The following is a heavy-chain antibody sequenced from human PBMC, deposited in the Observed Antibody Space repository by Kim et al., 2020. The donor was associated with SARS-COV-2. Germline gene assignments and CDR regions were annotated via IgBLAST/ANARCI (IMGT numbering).Heavy chain of an antibody. CDR2: GRTI. D-gene: IGHD3-10*01. CDR3: ARVPPRGY. Sequence: GRTIYDAESGKGPFTSSRDNAKNSLYLQMNSLRAEDTAVYYCARVPPRGYWGQGTLVTVSS. V-gene: IGHV3-11*01. J-gene: IGHJ4*02.